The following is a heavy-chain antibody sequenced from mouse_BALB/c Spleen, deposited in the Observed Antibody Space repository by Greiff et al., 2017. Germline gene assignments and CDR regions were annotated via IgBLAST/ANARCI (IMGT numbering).Heavy chain of an antibody. J-gene: IGHJ1*01. V-gene: IGHV5-12-1*01. CDR2: ISSGGGST. CDR3: ARHGDWYFDV. CDR1: GFAFSSYD. Sequence: DVQLVESGGGLVKPGGSLKLSCAASGFAFSSYDMSWVRQTPEKRLEWVAYISSGGGSTYYPDTVKGRFTISRDNAKNTLYLQMSSLKSEDTAMYYCARHGDWYFDVWGAGTTVTVSS.